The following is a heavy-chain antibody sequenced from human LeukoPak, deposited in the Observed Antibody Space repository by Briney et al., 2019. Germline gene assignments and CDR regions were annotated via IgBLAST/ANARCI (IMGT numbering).Heavy chain of an antibody. CDR2: IAGGGGYI. Sequence: GGSLRLSCAVSGFTFSSYSMNWVRQAPGKGLEWLSSIAGGGGYIYYADSVKGRFTISRDNAKNSLYLQMNSLRAEDTAVYYCAKFRLSNYDILTGYYYYLDSWGQGTLVTVSS. CDR1: GFTFSSYS. V-gene: IGHV3-21*01. J-gene: IGHJ4*02. CDR3: AKFRLSNYDILTGYYYYLDS. D-gene: IGHD3-9*01.